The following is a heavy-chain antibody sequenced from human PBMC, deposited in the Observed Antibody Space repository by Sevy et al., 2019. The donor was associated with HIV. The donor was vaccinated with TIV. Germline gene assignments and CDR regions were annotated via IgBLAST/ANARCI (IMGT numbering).Heavy chain of an antibody. J-gene: IGHJ4*02. CDR1: GGSISRGDYY. CDR3: ASYCSGGSCSYYFDY. Sequence: SETLSLTCTVSGGSISRGDYYWSWIRQPPGKGLEWIGYIYYSGSTYYNPSLKSRVTISVDTSKNQFSLKLCSVTAADTAVYYCASYCSGGSCSYYFDYWGQGTLVTVSS. D-gene: IGHD2-15*01. V-gene: IGHV4-30-4*01. CDR2: IYYSGST.